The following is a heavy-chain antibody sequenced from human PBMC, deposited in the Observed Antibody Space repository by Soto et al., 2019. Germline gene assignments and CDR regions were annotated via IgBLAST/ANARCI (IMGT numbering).Heavy chain of an antibody. D-gene: IGHD3-10*01. J-gene: IGHJ5*02. V-gene: IGHV1-69*13. CDR1: GGTFSSYA. Sequence: ASVKVSCKASGGTFSSYAISWVRQAPGQGLEWMGGIIPIFGTANYAQKFQGRVTITADESTSTAYMELSSLRSEDTAVYYCAKENGSGSYSWFDPWGHGTLVTVSS. CDR3: AKENGSGSYSWFDP. CDR2: IIPIFGTA.